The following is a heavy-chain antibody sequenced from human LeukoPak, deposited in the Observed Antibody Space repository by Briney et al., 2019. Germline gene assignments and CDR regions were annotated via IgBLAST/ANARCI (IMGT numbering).Heavy chain of an antibody. J-gene: IGHJ4*02. V-gene: IGHV4-34*01. Sequence: SETLSLTCAVYGGSFSGYYWSWIRQPPGKGLEWIGEINHSGSTNYNPSLESRVTISVDTSKNQFSLKLSSVTAADTAVYYCARGIVQWLPRGGYFDYWGQGTLVTVSS. CDR2: INHSGST. CDR1: GGSFSGYY. CDR3: ARGIVQWLPRGGYFDY. D-gene: IGHD6-19*01.